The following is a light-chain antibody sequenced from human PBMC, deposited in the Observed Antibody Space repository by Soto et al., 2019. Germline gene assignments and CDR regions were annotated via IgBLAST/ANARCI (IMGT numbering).Light chain of an antibody. CDR3: QQYDNLPWT. J-gene: IGKJ1*01. V-gene: IGKV1-33*01. Sequence: DIQXXQSPSSLSAXXXXRVTXTCXASQDISNYLNWYQQKPGKAPKLLIYDASNLETGVPSRFSGSGSGTDFTFTISSLQPEDIATYYCQQYDNLPWTFGQGTKVEIK. CDR1: QDISNY. CDR2: DAS.